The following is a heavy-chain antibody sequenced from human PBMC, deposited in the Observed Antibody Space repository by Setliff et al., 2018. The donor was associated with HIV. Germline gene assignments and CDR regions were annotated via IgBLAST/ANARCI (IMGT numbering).Heavy chain of an antibody. CDR1: GFTFSGYW. CDR3: ARPNYYDSSGSFDY. Sequence: GGSLRLSCAASGFTFSGYWMHWVRQGPGKGLVWVSRLNSDGSSTSYADSVKGRFTISRDNAKNSLYLQMNSLRAADTAVYYCARPNYYDSSGSFDYWGQGTLVTVSS. V-gene: IGHV3-74*01. J-gene: IGHJ4*02. D-gene: IGHD3-22*01. CDR2: LNSDGSST.